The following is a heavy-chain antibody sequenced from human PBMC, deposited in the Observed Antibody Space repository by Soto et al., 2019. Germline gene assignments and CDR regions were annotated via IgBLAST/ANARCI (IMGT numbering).Heavy chain of an antibody. D-gene: IGHD6-19*01. V-gene: IGHV1-69*01. Sequence: QVQLVQSGAEVKTPGSSVKVSCKTSGGTFSTYAISWVRQAPGQGLEWLGGIIPTFRTTSYAQKFRGRVTISADESTGTAYMELSSLRSEDTAMYYCAREWARTNGWPRTPNYGMDVWAQGTTVTVSS. CDR3: AREWARTNGWPRTPNYGMDV. J-gene: IGHJ6*02. CDR1: GGTFSTYA. CDR2: IIPTFRTT.